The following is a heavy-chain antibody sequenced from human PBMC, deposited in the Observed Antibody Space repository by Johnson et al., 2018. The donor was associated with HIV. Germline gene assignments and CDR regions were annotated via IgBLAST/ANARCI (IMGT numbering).Heavy chain of an antibody. CDR2: INSDGSST. Sequence: VQLVESGGGVVQPGRSLRLACAASAFTFSNYAMHWVRQAPGKGLVWVSRINSDGSSTTYADSVRGRFTIARDNAKNSLYLQMNSLRAEDTAVYYWAKDRLAMGILDIWGQGTVVIVSS. V-gene: IGHV3-74*02. J-gene: IGHJ3*02. D-gene: IGHD5-18*01. CDR1: AFTFSNYA. CDR3: AKDRLAMGILDI.